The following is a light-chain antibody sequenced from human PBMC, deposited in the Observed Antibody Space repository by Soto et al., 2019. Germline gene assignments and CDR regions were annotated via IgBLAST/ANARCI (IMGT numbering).Light chain of an antibody. J-gene: IGLJ1*01. CDR3: CSYAGSYASDYV. V-gene: IGLV2-11*01. Sequence: QSALTQPPSVSGSPGQSVTISCTGTSSDVGAYDYVSWYQQHPGKAPKLMIYDVTKRPSGVPDRFSGSKSGNTASLTISGLQAEDEADYYCCSYAGSYASDYVFGAGTMVTVL. CDR1: SSDVGAYDY. CDR2: DVT.